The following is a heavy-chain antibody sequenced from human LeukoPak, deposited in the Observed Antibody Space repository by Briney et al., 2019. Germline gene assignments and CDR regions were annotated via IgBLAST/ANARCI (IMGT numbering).Heavy chain of an antibody. CDR3: ARGTGNYYGY. CDR2: IKSDGSST. V-gene: IGHV3-74*01. D-gene: IGHD3/OR15-3a*01. J-gene: IGHJ4*02. Sequence: EAGGSLRLSCAASGFIFSDYWMHWVRQAPGKGLVWVSRIKSDGSSTSYADSVKGRFTITRDSAKNTLYLQMNSLRAEDTAVYYCARGTGNYYGYWGQGTLVTVSS. CDR1: GFIFSDYW.